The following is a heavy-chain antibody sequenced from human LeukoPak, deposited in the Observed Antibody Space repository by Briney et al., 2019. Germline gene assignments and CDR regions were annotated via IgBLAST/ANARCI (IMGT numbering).Heavy chain of an antibody. D-gene: IGHD3-22*01. CDR1: GFTFSSYG. J-gene: IGHJ4*02. V-gene: IGHV3-33*01. Sequence: PGRSLRLSCAASGFTFSSYGMHWVRQAPGKGLEWVAVIWYDGSNKYYADSVKGRFTISRDNAKNSLYLQMNSLRAEDTAVYYCARDARSSGYYLWGQGTLVTVSS. CDR3: ARDARSSGYYL. CDR2: IWYDGSNK.